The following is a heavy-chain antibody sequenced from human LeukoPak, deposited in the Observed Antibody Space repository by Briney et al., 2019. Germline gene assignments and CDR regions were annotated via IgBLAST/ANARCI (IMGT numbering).Heavy chain of an antibody. Sequence: GGSLRLSCAASGFTFSNFGMSWVRQAPGKGLEWVSSITGSGDSTYYADSVKARFTISRDNSKNTLFLQMNSLRAEDTAIYYCAKRHRSGWYYFDYWGQGTLVTVSS. V-gene: IGHV3-23*01. J-gene: IGHJ4*02. D-gene: IGHD6-19*01. CDR2: ITGSGDST. CDR3: AKRHRSGWYYFDY. CDR1: GFTFSNFG.